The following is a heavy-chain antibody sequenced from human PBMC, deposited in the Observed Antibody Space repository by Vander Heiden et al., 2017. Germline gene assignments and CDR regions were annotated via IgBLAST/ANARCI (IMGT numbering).Heavy chain of an antibody. CDR3: AKDLTPYDSSGWGDAFDI. CDR2: ISYDGSNK. CDR1: GFTFSSYG. V-gene: IGHV3-30*18. D-gene: IGHD3-22*01. J-gene: IGHJ3*02. Sequence: QVQLVESGGGVVQPGRSLRLSCAASGFTFSSYGMHWVRQAPGKGLEWVAVISYDGSNKYYADSVKGRFTISRDNSKNTLYLQMNSLRAEDTAVYYCAKDLTPYDSSGWGDAFDIWGQGTMVTVSS.